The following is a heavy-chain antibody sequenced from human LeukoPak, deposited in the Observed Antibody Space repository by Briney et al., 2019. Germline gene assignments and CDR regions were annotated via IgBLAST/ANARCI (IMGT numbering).Heavy chain of an antibody. D-gene: IGHD4-17*01. CDR3: ASIYGDRRYDAFDI. Sequence: PSETLSLIYTVSGGSISSGGYYWSWIRQHPGKGLEWIGYIYYSGSTYYNPSLKSRVTISVDTSKNQFSLKLSSVTAADTAVYYCASIYGDRRYDAFDIWGQGTMVTVSS. CDR1: GGSISSGGYY. J-gene: IGHJ3*02. V-gene: IGHV4-31*03. CDR2: IYYSGST.